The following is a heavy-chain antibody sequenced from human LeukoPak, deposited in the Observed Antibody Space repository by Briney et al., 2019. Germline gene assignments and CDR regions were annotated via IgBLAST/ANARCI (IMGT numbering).Heavy chain of an antibody. CDR3: ARSWERYAFDI. D-gene: IGHD1-26*01. Sequence: KFQGRVTITRDTSASTAYMELSSLRSEDTAVYYCARSWERYAFDIWGQGTMVTVSS. J-gene: IGHJ3*02. V-gene: IGHV1-3*01.